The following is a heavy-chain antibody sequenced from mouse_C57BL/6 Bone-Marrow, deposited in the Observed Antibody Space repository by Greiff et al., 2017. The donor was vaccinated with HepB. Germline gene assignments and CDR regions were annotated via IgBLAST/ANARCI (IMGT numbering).Heavy chain of an antibody. Sequence: EVQLQQSGTVLARPGASVKMSCKTSGYTFTSYWMHWVKQRPGQGLEWIGAIYPGNSDTSYNQKFKGKAKLTAVTSASTAYMELSSLTNEDSAVYYCTRRGKLRPYYYAMDYWGQGTSVTVSS. CDR3: TRRGKLRPYYYAMDY. D-gene: IGHD2-4*01. J-gene: IGHJ4*01. V-gene: IGHV1-5*01. CDR1: GYTFTSYW. CDR2: IYPGNSDT.